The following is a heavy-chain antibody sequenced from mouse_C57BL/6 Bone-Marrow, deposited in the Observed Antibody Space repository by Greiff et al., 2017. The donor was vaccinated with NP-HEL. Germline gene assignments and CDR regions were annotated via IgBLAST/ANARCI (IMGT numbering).Heavy chain of an antibody. CDR3: ARKAGYLRWYFDV. CDR1: GYTFTDYN. CDR2: INPNNGGT. Sequence: SGPELVKPGASVKMSCKASGYTFTDYNMHWVKQSHGKSLEWIGYINPNNGGTSYNQKFKGKATLTVNKSSSTAYMELRSLTSEDSAVYYCARKAGYLRWYFDVWGTGTTVTVSS. D-gene: IGHD2-3*01. J-gene: IGHJ1*03. V-gene: IGHV1-22*01.